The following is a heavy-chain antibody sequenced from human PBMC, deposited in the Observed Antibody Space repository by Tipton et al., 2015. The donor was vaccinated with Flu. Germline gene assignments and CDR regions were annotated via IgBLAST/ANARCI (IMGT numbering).Heavy chain of an antibody. V-gene: IGHV3-48*03. CDR1: GFTFSSYE. J-gene: IGHJ4*02. Sequence: VQLVQSGGGLVQPGGSLRLSCAASGFTFSSYEMNWVRQAPGKGLEWVSYISSSGSTIYYADSVKGRFTISRDNAKNSLYLQMNSLRAEDTAVYYCARESSSSWYLIDYWGQGTLVTVSS. CDR2: ISSSGSTI. D-gene: IGHD6-13*01. CDR3: ARESSSSWYLIDY.